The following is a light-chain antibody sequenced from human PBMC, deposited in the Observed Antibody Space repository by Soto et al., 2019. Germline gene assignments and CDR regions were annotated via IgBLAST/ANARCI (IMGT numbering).Light chain of an antibody. CDR1: SSDVGGYNY. V-gene: IGLV2-14*01. CDR3: SSYTSSSTRV. CDR2: EVS. Sequence: QPASVSGSPGQSITISCTGTSSDVGGYNYVSWYQQHPGKAPKLMIYEVSNRPSGVSNRFSGSKSGNTASLTISGLQAEDEADYYCSSYTSSSTRVFGTGTKVTVL. J-gene: IGLJ1*01.